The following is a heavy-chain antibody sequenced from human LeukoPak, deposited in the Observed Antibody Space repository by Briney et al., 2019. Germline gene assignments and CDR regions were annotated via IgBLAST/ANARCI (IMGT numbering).Heavy chain of an antibody. Sequence: QSGGSLRLSCAASGFTFDDYGMSWVRQAPGKGLEWVANIKQDGSEKYYVDSVKGRFTISRDNAKNSLYLQMNSLRAEDTAVYYCARAGLLWDAFDIWGQGTMVTVSS. CDR1: GFTFDDYG. V-gene: IGHV3-7*01. CDR3: ARAGLLWDAFDI. D-gene: IGHD2-15*01. CDR2: IKQDGSEK. J-gene: IGHJ3*02.